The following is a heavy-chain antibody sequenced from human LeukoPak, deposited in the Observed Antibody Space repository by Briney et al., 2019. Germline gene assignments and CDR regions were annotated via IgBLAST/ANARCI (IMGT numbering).Heavy chain of an antibody. V-gene: IGHV3-21*01. CDR3: ARGYGRADY. D-gene: IGHD5-18*01. Sequence: AGGSLRLSCAASGFTFSGYTMNWVRQAPGKGLEWVSSISSSSSYIYYADSVKGRFTISRDNAKNSLYLQMNSLRAEDTAVYFCARGYGRADYWGQGTLVTVSS. CDR2: ISSSSSYI. J-gene: IGHJ4*02. CDR1: GFTFSGYT.